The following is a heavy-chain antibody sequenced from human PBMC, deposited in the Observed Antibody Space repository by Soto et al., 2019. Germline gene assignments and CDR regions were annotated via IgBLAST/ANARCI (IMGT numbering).Heavy chain of an antibody. V-gene: IGHV4-34*01. CDR3: ARGRQWLARFDY. Sequence: SETLSLTCAVYGGSFSGYYWSWIRQPPGKGLEWIGEINHSGSTNYNPSLKSRVTISVDTSKNQFSLKLSSVTAADTAVYYCARGRQWLARFDYWGQGTLVTVSS. CDR2: INHSGST. J-gene: IGHJ4*02. D-gene: IGHD6-19*01. CDR1: GGSFSGYY.